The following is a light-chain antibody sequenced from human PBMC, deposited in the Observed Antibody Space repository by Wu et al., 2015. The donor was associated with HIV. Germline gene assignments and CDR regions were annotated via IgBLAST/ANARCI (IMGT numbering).Light chain of an antibody. V-gene: IGKV3-11*01. CDR3: QQRSSWPLT. CDR1: QSVSNN. J-gene: IGKJ5*01. CDR2: DAA. Sequence: EIILTQSPATLSLSPGERATLSCRASQSVSNNLAWYQQQPGRAPRLLIYDAANRATGIPARFSGSGSGTDFTLTISSLEPEDFTFYYCQQRSSWPLTFGQGTRLDIK.